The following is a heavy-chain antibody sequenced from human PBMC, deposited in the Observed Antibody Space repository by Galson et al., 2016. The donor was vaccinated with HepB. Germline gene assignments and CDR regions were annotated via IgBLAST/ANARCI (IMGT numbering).Heavy chain of an antibody. CDR1: GFTFNTYA. D-gene: IGHD3-10*01. Sequence: SLRLSCAASGFTFNTYAMTWVRQAPGKGLEWVSAITGSGGTTVYADSVKGRFTISRDNSRNTLFLQMNSLTAEDTAVYYCSKDRTGIHYGSGNYINYYGMDVWGLGTTVTVSS. J-gene: IGHJ6*02. CDR3: SKDRTGIHYGSGNYINYYGMDV. CDR2: ITGSGGTT. V-gene: IGHV3-23*01.